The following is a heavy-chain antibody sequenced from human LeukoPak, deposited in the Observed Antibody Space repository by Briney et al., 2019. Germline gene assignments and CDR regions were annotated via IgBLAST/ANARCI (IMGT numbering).Heavy chain of an antibody. D-gene: IGHD1-14*01. V-gene: IGHV3-64*01. CDR3: ARGSSYRNHYYFDY. Sequence: GGSLRLSCAASGFTFSSYAMHWVRQAPGKGLEYVSAISSNGGSTYYANSVKGRFTISRDNSKNTLYLQMGSLRAEDMAVYYCARGSSYRNHYYFDYWGQGTLVTVSS. J-gene: IGHJ4*02. CDR2: ISSNGGST. CDR1: GFTFSSYA.